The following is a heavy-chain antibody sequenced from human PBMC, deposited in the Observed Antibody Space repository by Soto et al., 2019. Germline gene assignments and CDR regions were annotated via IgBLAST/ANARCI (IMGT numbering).Heavy chain of an antibody. D-gene: IGHD5-18*01. Sequence: GGSLRLSCAASGFTFSTYVMGWVRQAPGEGLEWVSVISPSGTDTYYADSVKGRFIISRDNSKNTLYLQMNSLGAEDTAVYYCVKQRGYADYWGQGTLVTVSS. J-gene: IGHJ4*02. V-gene: IGHV3-23*01. CDR3: VKQRGYADY. CDR2: ISPSGTDT. CDR1: GFTFSTYV.